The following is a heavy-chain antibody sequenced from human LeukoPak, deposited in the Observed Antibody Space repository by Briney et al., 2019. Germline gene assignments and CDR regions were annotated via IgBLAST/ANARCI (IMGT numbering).Heavy chain of an antibody. D-gene: IGHD4-11*01. CDR3: ARKTTATTVTTFNNY. CDR1: GFTFSSYS. CDR2: ISSSSSYI. V-gene: IGHV3-21*01. Sequence: GGSLRLSCAASGFTFSSYSMNWVRQAPGKGPEWVSSISSSSSYIYYADSVKGRFTISRDNAKNSLYLQMNSLRAEDTAVYYCARKTTATTVTTFNNYWGQGTLVTVSS. J-gene: IGHJ4*02.